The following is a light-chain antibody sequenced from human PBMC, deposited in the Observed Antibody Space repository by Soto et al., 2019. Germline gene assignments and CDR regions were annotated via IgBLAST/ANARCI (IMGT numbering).Light chain of an antibody. CDR3: QQYYSTPWT. J-gene: IGKJ1*01. Sequence: DIVMTQSPDCLAVSLGERATINCRYSQTVLDSSNNKDYLAWYQQKPGQPPKLLIYWASTRESGVPDRFSGSGSGTDFTLTVSSLQAEDVAVYYCQQYYSTPWTFGQGTKVDI. CDR1: QTVLDSSNNKDY. CDR2: WAS. V-gene: IGKV4-1*01.